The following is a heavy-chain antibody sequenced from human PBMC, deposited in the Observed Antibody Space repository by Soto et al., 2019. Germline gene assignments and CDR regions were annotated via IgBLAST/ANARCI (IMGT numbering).Heavy chain of an antibody. CDR3: ARAGARPYNCGMDG. D-gene: IGHD3-10*01. J-gene: IGHJ6*02. CDR2: IYYSGST. V-gene: IGHV4-59*01. Sequence: SVTLPLTCTAYGGSISSYYWSWLRQPPGKGLEWIGYIYYSGSTNYNPTLKSRVTMAVDTSKNQFSLKLSAVTAADTAVYYCARAGARPYNCGMDGWGQGTTVTVSS. CDR1: GGSISSYY.